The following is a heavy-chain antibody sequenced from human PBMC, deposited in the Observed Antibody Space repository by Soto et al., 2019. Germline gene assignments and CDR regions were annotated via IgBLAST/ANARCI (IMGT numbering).Heavy chain of an antibody. V-gene: IGHV5-51*01. CDR1: GYSFSTHW. CDR3: AISGRDSWSGSDPDKYYYYMDV. J-gene: IGHJ6*03. D-gene: IGHD3-3*01. CDR2: IYPDDSDT. Sequence: GESLKISCKGSGYSFSTHWIGWVRQMPGKGLECMGIIYPDDSDTKYSPSFQGQVTISADKSISTAYLQWSSLKASDTAIYYCAISGRDSWSGSDPDKYYYYMDVWGKGATVTVSS.